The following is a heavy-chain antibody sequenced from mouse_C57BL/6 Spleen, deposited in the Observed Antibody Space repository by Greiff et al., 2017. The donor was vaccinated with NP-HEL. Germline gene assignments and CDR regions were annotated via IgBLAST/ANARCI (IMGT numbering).Heavy chain of an antibody. CDR3: ARRGGYGNKGWEGYAMDY. Sequence: DVMLVESGGGLVQPGGSLKLSCAASGFTFSDYYMYWVRQTPEKRLEWVAYISNGGGSTYYPDTVKGRFTISRDNAKNTLYLQMSRLKSEDTAMYYCARRGGYGNKGWEGYAMDYWGQGTSVTVSS. D-gene: IGHD2-1*01. CDR1: GFTFSDYY. V-gene: IGHV5-12*01. CDR2: ISNGGGST. J-gene: IGHJ4*01.